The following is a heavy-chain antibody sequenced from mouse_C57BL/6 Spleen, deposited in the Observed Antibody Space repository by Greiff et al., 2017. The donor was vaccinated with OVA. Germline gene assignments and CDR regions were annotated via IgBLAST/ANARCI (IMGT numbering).Heavy chain of an antibody. D-gene: IGHD2-3*01. CDR1: GFTFNTYA. CDR3: VRNYDGYYVAMDY. V-gene: IGHV10-3*01. Sequence: EVMLVESGGGLVQPKGSLKLSCAASGFTFNTYAMHWVRQAPGKGLEWVARIRRKSSNYDTYYADSVKDRFTISRDDSQSMLYLQMNNLKTEDTAMYYCVRNYDGYYVAMDYWGQGTSVTVSS. J-gene: IGHJ4*01. CDR2: IRRKSSNYDT.